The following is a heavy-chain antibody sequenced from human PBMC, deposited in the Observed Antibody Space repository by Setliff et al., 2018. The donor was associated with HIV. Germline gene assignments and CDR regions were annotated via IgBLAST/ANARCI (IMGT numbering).Heavy chain of an antibody. CDR1: EYTFNNFY. Sequence: ASVKVSCKASEYTFNNFYLHWVRLAPGQGLECLGWTNPNSEVTNYAQKFQGRVTMTRDTSISTAYMELSRLTSDDTAVYYCARKSLTGTVDSWGQGTLVTVSS. D-gene: IGHD1-1*01. CDR2: TNPNSEVT. CDR3: ARKSLTGTVDS. V-gene: IGHV1-2*02. J-gene: IGHJ4*02.